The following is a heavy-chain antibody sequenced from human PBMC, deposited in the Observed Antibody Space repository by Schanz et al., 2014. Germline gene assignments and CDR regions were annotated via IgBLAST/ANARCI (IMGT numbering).Heavy chain of an antibody. CDR3: AGMATVTYFDF. CDR2: IYYSGNT. Sequence: QLQLQESGPGLVKPSETLSLTCTVSGGSISSTTYYWGWFRQPPGKGLEWIGSIYYSGNTYYNPSVKRPVPISVDPPRNQFSLTRRSVTAADTAVYYCAGMATVTYFDFWGRGTLVTVSS. J-gene: IGHJ2*01. V-gene: IGHV4-39*01. D-gene: IGHD4-17*01. CDR1: GGSISSTTYY.